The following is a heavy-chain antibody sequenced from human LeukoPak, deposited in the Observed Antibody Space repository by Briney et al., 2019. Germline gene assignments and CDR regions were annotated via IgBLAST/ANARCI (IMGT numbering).Heavy chain of an antibody. J-gene: IGHJ4*02. CDR1: GFTFSNYE. V-gene: IGHV3-48*03. D-gene: IGHD3-22*01. CDR3: ARALYYYDSSGYPFEY. CDR2: ISSRGTTI. Sequence: GGSLRLSCAASGFTFSNYEMSWVRQAPGKGLEWVSSISSRGTTIFYADSVMGRFTISRGNAKNSLYLQMKSLRAEDTAVYYCARALYYYDSSGYPFEYWGQGTLVTVSS.